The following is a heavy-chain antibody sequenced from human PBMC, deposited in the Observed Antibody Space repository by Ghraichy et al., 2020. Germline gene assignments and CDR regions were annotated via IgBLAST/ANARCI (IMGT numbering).Heavy chain of an antibody. CDR2: INWNGGST. J-gene: IGHJ4*02. CDR3: ARSLSCSGGSCYAYYFDY. Sequence: GGSLRLSCAASGFTFDDYGMSWVRQAPGKGLEWVSGINWNGGSTGYADSVKGRFTISRDNAKNSLYLQMNSLRAEDTALYYCARSLSCSGGSCYAYYFDYWGQGTLVTVSS. V-gene: IGHV3-20*04. D-gene: IGHD2-15*01. CDR1: GFTFDDYG.